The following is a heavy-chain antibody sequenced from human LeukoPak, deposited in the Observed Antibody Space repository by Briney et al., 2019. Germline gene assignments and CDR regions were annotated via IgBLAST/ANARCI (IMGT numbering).Heavy chain of an antibody. J-gene: IGHJ6*02. CDR3: ARSYCSGGSCATTYGMDV. CDR1: GFTVSSNY. CDR2: IYSGGST. D-gene: IGHD2-15*01. V-gene: IGHV3-66*01. Sequence: GGSLRLSCAASGFTVSSNYMSWVRQAPGKGLEWVSVIYSGGSTYYADSVKGRFTISRDNSKNTLYLQMNSLRAEDTAVYYCARSYCSGGSCATTYGMDVWGQGATVTVSS.